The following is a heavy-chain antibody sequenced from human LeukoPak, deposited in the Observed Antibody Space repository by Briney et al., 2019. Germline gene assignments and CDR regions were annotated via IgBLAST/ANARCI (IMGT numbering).Heavy chain of an antibody. J-gene: IGHJ4*02. Sequence: GESPKISCKGSGYTFTNYWIGWVRQMPGKGLEWMGIICPDDSDIRYSPSFQGQVTISADKSITTAYLQWSSLKASDTAMYYCARYYYDRAVGPFDYWGQGSLVTVSS. CDR1: GYTFTNYW. CDR3: ARYYYDRAVGPFDY. D-gene: IGHD3-22*01. V-gene: IGHV5-51*01. CDR2: ICPDDSDI.